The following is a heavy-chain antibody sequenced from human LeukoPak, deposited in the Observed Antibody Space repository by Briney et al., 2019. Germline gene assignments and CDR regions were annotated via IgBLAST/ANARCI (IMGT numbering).Heavy chain of an antibody. Sequence: PSQTLSLTCAVSGGSISSGGYSWSWIRQPPGKGLEWIGYIYHSGSTYYNPSFKSRVTISVDRSKNQFSLKLSSVTAADTALYYCAKDPSSGYNYPAGYFDYWGQGTLVTVSS. J-gene: IGHJ4*02. V-gene: IGHV4-30-2*01. CDR1: GGSISSGGYS. CDR3: AKDPSSGYNYPAGYFDY. CDR2: IYHSGST. D-gene: IGHD3-22*01.